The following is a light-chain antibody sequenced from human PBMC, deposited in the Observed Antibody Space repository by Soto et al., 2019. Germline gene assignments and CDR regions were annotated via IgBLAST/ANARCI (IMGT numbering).Light chain of an antibody. V-gene: IGLV7-46*01. CDR3: LLSYSGTRV. Sequence: QAVVTQEPSLTVSPGGTVTLTCGSSTGAVTSGHYPYWFQQKPGQAPRTLIYDTSNKHSWTPARFSGPLLGGKAALTLSGAQPEDEGDYYCLLSYSGTRVFGGGTKVTVL. J-gene: IGLJ3*02. CDR1: TGAVTSGHY. CDR2: DTS.